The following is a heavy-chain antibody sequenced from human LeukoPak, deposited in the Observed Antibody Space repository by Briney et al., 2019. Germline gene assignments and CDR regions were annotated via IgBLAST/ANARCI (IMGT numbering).Heavy chain of an antibody. J-gene: IGHJ4*02. Sequence: PSETLSLTCTVSGGSISSSSYYWGWIRQPPGKGLEWIGSIYYSGSTYYNPSLKSRVTISVDTSKNQFSLKLSSVTAADTAVYYCARHLSVSYYETPTTFDYWGQGTLVTVSS. D-gene: IGHD2-2*01. V-gene: IGHV4-39*01. CDR1: GGSISSSSYY. CDR2: IYYSGST. CDR3: ARHLSVSYYETPTTFDY.